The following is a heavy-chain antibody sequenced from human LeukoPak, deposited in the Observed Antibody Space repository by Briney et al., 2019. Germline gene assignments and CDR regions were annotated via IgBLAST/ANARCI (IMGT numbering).Heavy chain of an antibody. V-gene: IGHV3-23*01. CDR1: GFTFRTYA. Sequence: GGSLRLSCAASGFTFRTYAMSWVRQAPGKGLEWVSVISGSGGSTYYADSVKGRFTISRDNSKNTLYLQMNSLRAEDTAVYYCAKVGDYGDYALDYWGQGTLVTVSS. CDR3: AKVGDYGDYALDY. D-gene: IGHD4-17*01. J-gene: IGHJ4*02. CDR2: ISGSGGST.